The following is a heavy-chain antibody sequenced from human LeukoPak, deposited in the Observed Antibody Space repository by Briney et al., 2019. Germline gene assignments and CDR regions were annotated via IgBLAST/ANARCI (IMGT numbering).Heavy chain of an antibody. CDR1: GFSLTTSGVG. J-gene: IGHJ4*02. Sequence: SGPTLVKPTQTLTLTCTFSGFSLTTSGVGVGWIRQHPGKALEWVAVVYGNDDKLYSPSLRSRLTITKDTSKNQVVLTMTNTDPADTATYYCASQLLSRGYFDHWGQGTLVTVSS. CDR3: ASQLLSRGYFDH. D-gene: IGHD1-1*01. V-gene: IGHV2-5*01. CDR2: VYGNDDK.